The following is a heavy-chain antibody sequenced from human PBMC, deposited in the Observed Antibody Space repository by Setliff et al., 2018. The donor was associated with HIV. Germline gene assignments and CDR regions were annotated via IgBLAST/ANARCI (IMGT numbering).Heavy chain of an antibody. CDR3: ASSPAWRSDYGLHTFDY. J-gene: IGHJ4*02. Sequence: SETLSLTCAVYGGSFSGHYWGWIRQSPGKGLEWIGSIYHRGSTQYNPSLKSRVTISVDTPKNQFSLKLSSVTAADTAVYYCASSPAWRSDYGLHTFDYWGQGTLVTVSS. V-gene: IGHV4-38-2*01. D-gene: IGHD4-17*01. CDR1: GGSFSGHY. CDR2: IYHRGST.